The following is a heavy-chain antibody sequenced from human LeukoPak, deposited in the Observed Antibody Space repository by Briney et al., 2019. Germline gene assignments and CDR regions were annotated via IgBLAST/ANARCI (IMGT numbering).Heavy chain of an antibody. CDR2: IYTSGST. Sequence: PSETLSLTCTVSGGSISSYYWSWIRQPAGKGLEWIGRIYTSGSTNYNPSLKSRVTMSVDTSKNQFSLKLSSVTAADTAVYYCAKHGGGGNRPSYYYYMDVWGKGTTVTVSS. J-gene: IGHJ6*03. CDR1: GGSISSYY. CDR3: AKHGGGGNRPSYYYYMDV. V-gene: IGHV4-4*07. D-gene: IGHD3-16*01.